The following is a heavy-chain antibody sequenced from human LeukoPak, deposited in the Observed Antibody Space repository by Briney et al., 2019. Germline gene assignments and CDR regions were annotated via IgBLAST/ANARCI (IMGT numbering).Heavy chain of an antibody. CDR1: GFDFIRYV. D-gene: IGHD3-16*02. CDR2: ISPEGYMK. J-gene: IGHJ4*02. CDR3: VRCNRYTAATIEDY. V-gene: IGHV3-30-3*01. Sequence: PGGSLRLSCAAPGFDFIRYVIHWVRQGPGKGLEWVAVISPEGYMKDYADSVKGRFTVSRDNSKNTVYLQMNSLRAEDTSRYYGVRCNRYTAATIEDYGGQGTLVTVSS.